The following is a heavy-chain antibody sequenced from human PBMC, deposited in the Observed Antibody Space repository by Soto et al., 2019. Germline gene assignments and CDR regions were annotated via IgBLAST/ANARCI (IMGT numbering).Heavy chain of an antibody. CDR2: IYYSGST. Sequence: QVQLQESGPGLVKPSETLSLTCTVSGASISSYYWSWIRQPPGKGLEWIGYIYYSGSTNYNPSLKSRVTISVDTSKNQFSLKLSSVTAADTAVYYCARLWGWFGDYWGQGTLVTVSS. CDR1: GASISSYY. CDR3: ARLWGWFGDY. V-gene: IGHV4-59*08. D-gene: IGHD3-10*01. J-gene: IGHJ4*02.